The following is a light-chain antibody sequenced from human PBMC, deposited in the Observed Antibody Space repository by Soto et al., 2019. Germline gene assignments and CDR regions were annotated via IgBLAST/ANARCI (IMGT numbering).Light chain of an antibody. CDR2: SNN. CDR3: AAWDDRLNGYV. Sequence: QSVLTQPPSATVTPGQRVTISCSGTISNIGSNSVNWYQQLPGTAPSLLIYSNNQRASGVSGRFSGSKSGTSASLAISGLRSEDESDYYCAAWDDRLNGYVFGTGTKVTVL. V-gene: IGLV1-44*01. J-gene: IGLJ1*01. CDR1: ISNIGSNS.